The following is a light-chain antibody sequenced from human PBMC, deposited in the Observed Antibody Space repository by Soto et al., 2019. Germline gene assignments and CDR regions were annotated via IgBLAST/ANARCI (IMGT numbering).Light chain of an antibody. CDR2: KAS. CDR3: QQYNSYPYT. CDR1: QSISSW. V-gene: IGKV1-5*03. Sequence: DIQMTQSPASLSASVGDRVTITCRASQSISSWLAWYQQRPGKAPKLLIYKASSLESGAPSRFSGSGSGTEFTITISTLQPDDFATYYCQQYNSYPYTFGQGTKLEIK. J-gene: IGKJ2*01.